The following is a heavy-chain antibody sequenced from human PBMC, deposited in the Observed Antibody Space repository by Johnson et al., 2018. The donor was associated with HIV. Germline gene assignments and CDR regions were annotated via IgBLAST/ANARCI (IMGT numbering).Heavy chain of an antibody. CDR2: IRYDGTNK. J-gene: IGHJ3*02. D-gene: IGHD4-17*01. V-gene: IGHV3-30*02. CDR1: EFTFGSYG. Sequence: QVQLVESGGGVVQPGGSLRLSCAASEFTFGSYGMHWVRQAPGKGLEWVAFIRYDGTNKYYADSVKGRFTISRDNAKNTLYLQMISLSAGDTAVYYCALHPYGDYGDAFDIWGQGTMVTVSS. CDR3: ALHPYGDYGDAFDI.